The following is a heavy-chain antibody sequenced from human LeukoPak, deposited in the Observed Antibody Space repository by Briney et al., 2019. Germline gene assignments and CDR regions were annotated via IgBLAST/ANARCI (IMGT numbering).Heavy chain of an antibody. Sequence: GGSLRLSCAASGFTFNNYDMSWVRQAPGKGLEWVSAISGSGGSTYDADSVKGRFTISRDNSKNTLYLQMNSLRAEGTAVYYCARKGVLQGNRHDAFDIWGQGTMVTVSP. V-gene: IGHV3-23*01. J-gene: IGHJ3*02. CDR3: ARKGVLQGNRHDAFDI. CDR1: GFTFNNYD. D-gene: IGHD3-10*01. CDR2: ISGSGGST.